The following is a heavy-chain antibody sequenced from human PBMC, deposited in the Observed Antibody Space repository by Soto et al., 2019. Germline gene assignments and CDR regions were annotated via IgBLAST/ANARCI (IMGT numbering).Heavy chain of an antibody. J-gene: IGHJ4*02. CDR3: AKDKEYSYGWDY. V-gene: IGHV3-23*01. CDR2: LTGSGGDT. Sequence: EVQLLESGGGLVQPGGSLRLSCAASGFTFSFYAMSWVRQAPGKGLEWVSTLTGSGGDTYYADSVKGRFTISRDNSENTLYLQMNSLRVDDKDVYYCAKDKEYSYGWDYWGQGTLVTVSS. CDR1: GFTFSFYA. D-gene: IGHD5-18*01.